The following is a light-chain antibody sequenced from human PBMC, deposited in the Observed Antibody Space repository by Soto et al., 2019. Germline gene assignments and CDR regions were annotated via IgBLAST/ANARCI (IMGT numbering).Light chain of an antibody. CDR1: QSISSW. V-gene: IGKV1-5*03. Sequence: DIQMTQSPGSLSSYLIDRVTITCLASQSISSWLAWYQQKPGKAPKLLTYKASTLEIGCRSRFSGSGSGTAFTLTISSLQADDFATYYRHHYNTYPWTFGQGTKVDNK. CDR2: KAS. CDR3: HHYNTYPWT. J-gene: IGKJ1*01.